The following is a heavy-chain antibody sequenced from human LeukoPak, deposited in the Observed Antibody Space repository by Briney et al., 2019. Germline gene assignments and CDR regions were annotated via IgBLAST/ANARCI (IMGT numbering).Heavy chain of an antibody. CDR2: IYTSGST. J-gene: IGHJ1*01. Sequence: SETLSLTCTVSGGSISSGSYYWSWTRQPAGKGLEWIGRIYTSGSTNYNPSLKSRVTISVDTSKNQFSLKLSSVTTADTAVYYCARDSSSWYGSFHWGQGTLVTVSS. V-gene: IGHV4-61*02. D-gene: IGHD6-13*01. CDR1: GGSISSGSYY. CDR3: ARDSSSWYGSFH.